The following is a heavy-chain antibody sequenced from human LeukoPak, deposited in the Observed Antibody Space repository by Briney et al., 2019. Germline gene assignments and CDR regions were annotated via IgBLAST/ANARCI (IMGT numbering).Heavy chain of an antibody. J-gene: IGHJ4*02. Sequence: PSETLSLTCTVSGGPIYSTSYSWGWIRQPPGEGLEWLGTIVHNGETNYNPSLKSRASVSVDTSRSEFALRLRSVTAADTAVYYCARHGVNFSEWLFHYFDYWGQGTLVTVSS. CDR2: IVHNGET. V-gene: IGHV4-39*01. CDR3: ARHGVNFSEWLFHYFDY. CDR1: GGPIYSTSYS. D-gene: IGHD3-3*01.